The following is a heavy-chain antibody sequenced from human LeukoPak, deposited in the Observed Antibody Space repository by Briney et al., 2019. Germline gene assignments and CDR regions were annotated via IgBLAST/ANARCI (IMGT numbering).Heavy chain of an antibody. J-gene: IGHJ5*02. CDR3: ARDRVEWLPPSSYNWFDP. CDR1: GGSISSYY. Sequence: SETLSLTCTVSGGSISSYYWSWIRQPPGKGLEWIGRIYTSGSTNYNPSLKSRVTMSVDTSKNQFSLKLSSVTAADTAVYYCARDRVEWLPPSSYNWFDPWGQGTLVTVSS. CDR2: IYTSGST. V-gene: IGHV4-4*07. D-gene: IGHD3-3*01.